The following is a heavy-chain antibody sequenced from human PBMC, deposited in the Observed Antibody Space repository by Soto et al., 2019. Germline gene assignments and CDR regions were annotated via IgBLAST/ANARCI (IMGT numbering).Heavy chain of an antibody. V-gene: IGHV3-21*01. CDR1: GFTFGSYS. D-gene: IGHD3-10*01. J-gene: IGHJ6*02. CDR3: ARDPRYGSGSYPSGYYYGMDV. Sequence: PWGSLGLCCAASGFTFGSYSMNWVRQAPGKGLEWVSSISSSSSAHIYYADSVRGRFTISRDNGKNSLYLQMNSLRAEDTAVYYCARDPRYGSGSYPSGYYYGMDVWGQGTTVTVSS. CDR2: ISSSSSAHI.